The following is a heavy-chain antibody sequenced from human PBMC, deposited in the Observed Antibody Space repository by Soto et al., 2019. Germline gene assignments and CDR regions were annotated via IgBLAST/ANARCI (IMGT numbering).Heavy chain of an antibody. V-gene: IGHV3-74*01. J-gene: IGHJ4*02. CDR1: GFTFSTYW. Sequence: PGGSLRLSCAASGFTFSTYWMHWVRQLPRKGLVWVSRINSDGSTTSHADSVEGRFTISRDNAKNTLYLQMNSLRVEDTAVYYCTTGAGYTYGYVPDNWGQGTPVTVS. CDR3: TTGAGYTYGYVPDN. CDR2: INSDGSTT. D-gene: IGHD5-18*01.